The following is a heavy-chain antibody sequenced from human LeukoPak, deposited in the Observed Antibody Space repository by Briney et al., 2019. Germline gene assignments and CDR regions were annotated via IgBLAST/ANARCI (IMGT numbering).Heavy chain of an antibody. J-gene: IGHJ3*02. CDR2: IYYSGST. Sequence: SETLSLTWTLYGGSISSYYWSWIRQPPGKGLEWIGYIYYSGSTNYNPSLKSRVTISVDTSKNQFSLKLSSVTAADTAVYYCARGRWLQLGAFDIWGQGTMVTVSS. CDR1: GGSISSYY. CDR3: ARGRWLQLGAFDI. V-gene: IGHV4-59*01. D-gene: IGHD5-24*01.